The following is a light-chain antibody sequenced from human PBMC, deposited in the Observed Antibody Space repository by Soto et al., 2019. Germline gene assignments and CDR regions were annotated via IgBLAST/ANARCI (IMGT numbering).Light chain of an antibody. V-gene: IGKV3-11*01. Sequence: EIVLTQSPATLSLSPGERATLSCRASQSVSSYLVWYQQKPGQAPRLLIYDAVNRATGIPARFSGSGSGTDFTLTISSLEFEDFAVYYCQQRSNWPTFGQGTRLEIK. CDR3: QQRSNWPT. CDR2: DAV. J-gene: IGKJ5*01. CDR1: QSVSSY.